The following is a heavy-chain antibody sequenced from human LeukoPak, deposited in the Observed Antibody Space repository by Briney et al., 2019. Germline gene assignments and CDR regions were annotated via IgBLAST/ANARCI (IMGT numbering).Heavy chain of an antibody. Sequence: SETLSLTCTVSGGSISSYYWSWIRQPPGKGLEWLGYIYYSGSTNYNPSLKSRVTRSVDTSKNQFSLKLSSVTAADTAVYYCARDSGTVPPPAEYFQHWGQGTLVTVSS. CDR2: IYYSGST. V-gene: IGHV4-59*01. J-gene: IGHJ1*01. CDR3: ARDSGTVPPPAEYFQH. CDR1: GGSISSYY. D-gene: IGHD2-2*01.